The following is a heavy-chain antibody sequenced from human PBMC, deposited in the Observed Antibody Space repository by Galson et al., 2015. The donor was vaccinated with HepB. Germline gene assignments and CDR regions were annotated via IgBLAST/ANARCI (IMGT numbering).Heavy chain of an antibody. CDR1: GYIFIGYY. V-gene: IGHV1-2*06. D-gene: IGHD3-3*01. CDR3: ARKSAVSYYGMDV. CDR2: INPNSGGT. J-gene: IGHJ6*02. Sequence: SVKVSCKASGYIFIGYYMHWVRQAPGQGLEWMGRINPNSGGTNYAQKFQGRVTMTRDTSISTAYMELRRLTSDDTAVFYCARKSAVSYYGMDVWGQGTTVTVSS.